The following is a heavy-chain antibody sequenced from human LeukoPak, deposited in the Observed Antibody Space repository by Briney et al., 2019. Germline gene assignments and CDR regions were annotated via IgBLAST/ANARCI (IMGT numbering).Heavy chain of an antibody. CDR1: GFSFTGNW. V-gene: IGHV3-7*01. CDR2: INQDGSAQ. Sequence: GGSLRLSCVASGFSFTGNWMSWVRQAPGKGPEWVANINQDGSAQYYVDSVKGRFTISRDNAKSSLYLQMNSLRAEDTAVYYCARSARWGQGTLVTVSS. CDR3: ARSAR. J-gene: IGHJ4*02.